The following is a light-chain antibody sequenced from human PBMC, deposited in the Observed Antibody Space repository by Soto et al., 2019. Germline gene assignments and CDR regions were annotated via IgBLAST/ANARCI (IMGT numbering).Light chain of an antibody. J-gene: IGLJ2*01. CDR3: ETWDSNTRV. CDR1: SGHSNYI. CDR2: LESSGSY. Sequence: QTVVTQSSSATASLGSSVKLTCTLSSGHSNYIIVWHQQQPGKAPRYLMKLESSGSYNKGSGVPDRFSGSRSGADRYLTISNLQSEDEADYYCETWDSNTRVFGEGTKHRP. V-gene: IGLV4-60*03.